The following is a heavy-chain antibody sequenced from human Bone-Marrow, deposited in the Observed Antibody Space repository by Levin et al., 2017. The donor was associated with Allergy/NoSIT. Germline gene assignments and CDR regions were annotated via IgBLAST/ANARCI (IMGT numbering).Heavy chain of an antibody. CDR3: AKNRYTTSSGAFCCGVDV. J-gene: IGHJ6*02. CDR2: MTASGDKT. CDR1: GFTFSSHG. V-gene: IGHV3-23*01. Sequence: GGSLRLSCAASGFTFSSHGMNWVRQAPGKGLEWVSSMTASGDKTYYADSVRGRFIVSRDNRKNMFFLQLSSLRPDDTAIYFCAKNRYTTSSGAFCCGVDVWGQGTTVTVSS. D-gene: IGHD3-16*02.